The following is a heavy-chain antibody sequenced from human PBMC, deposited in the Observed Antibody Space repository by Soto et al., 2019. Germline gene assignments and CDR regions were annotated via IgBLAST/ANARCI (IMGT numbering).Heavy chain of an antibody. CDR3: ARFIGATYGDDCGGINY. D-gene: IGHD4-17*01. CDR2: IHYSGST. CDR1: GVSISGSSFY. V-gene: IGHV4-39*01. Sequence: SETLSLTCTASGVSISGSSFYWGRIRPPTGKGLECIGSIHYSGSTDYNPSLKSRVTISVDTSKNQFSLKLISVTAADTAVYYCARFIGATYGDDCGGINYWGQGTLVTVSS. J-gene: IGHJ4*02.